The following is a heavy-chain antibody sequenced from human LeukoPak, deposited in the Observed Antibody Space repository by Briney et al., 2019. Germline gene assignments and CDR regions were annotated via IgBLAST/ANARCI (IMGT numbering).Heavy chain of an antibody. CDR3: ARDPMRAAAGTNWFDP. D-gene: IGHD6-13*01. V-gene: IGHV3-74*01. Sequence: GGSLRLSCATSGLTFSSHWMHWVRQAPGKGLVWVSRITNDGSSTTYADSVKGRFTISRDNAKNSLYLQMNSLRAEDTAVYYCARDPMRAAAGTNWFDPWGQGTLVTVSS. CDR2: ITNDGSST. CDR1: GLTFSSHW. J-gene: IGHJ5*02.